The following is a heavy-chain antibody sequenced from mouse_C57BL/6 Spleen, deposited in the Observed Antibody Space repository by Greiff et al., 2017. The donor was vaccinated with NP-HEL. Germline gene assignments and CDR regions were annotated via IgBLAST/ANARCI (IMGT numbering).Heavy chain of an antibody. V-gene: IGHV5-4*03. CDR1: GFTFSSYA. CDR2: ISAGGSYT. D-gene: IGHD1-1*01. CDR3: ANYYGSS. J-gene: IGHJ2*01. Sequence: DVKLVESGGGLVKPGGSLKLSCAASGFTFSSYAMSWVRQTPEKRLEWVATISAGGSYTYYPDNVKGRFTISRDNAKNTLFLQMTSLRSEDTAMYYCANYYGSSWGQGTTLTVSS.